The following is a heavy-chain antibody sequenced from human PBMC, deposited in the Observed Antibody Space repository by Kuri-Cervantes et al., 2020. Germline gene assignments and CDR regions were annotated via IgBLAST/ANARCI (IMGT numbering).Heavy chain of an antibody. V-gene: IGHV4-31*03. CDR1: GRSISRGGYY. J-gene: IGHJ6*02. CDR2: IYLSRST. D-gene: IGHD1-26*01. CDR3: ASRDSGSYYFPYYYYGMDV. Sequence: SRSPTSIVSGRSISRGGYYWSWIRQHPGKGLEWIGYIYLSRSTYYNPCLKSRVTISVDTSKNQFSLKLSSVTAADTAMYYCASRDSGSYYFPYYYYGMDVWGQGTTVTVSS.